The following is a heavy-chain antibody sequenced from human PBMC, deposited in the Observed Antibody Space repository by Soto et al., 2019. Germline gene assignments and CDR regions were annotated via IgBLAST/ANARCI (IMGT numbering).Heavy chain of an antibody. V-gene: IGHV3-49*03. Sequence: GGSLRLSCTGSGFTFGDFGMSWFRQAPGKGLEWLSFIRSKGYGGTTESAASVRGRFITSRDDSRSIAYLQMNSLKTEDTAVYYCASLTSWSQEYYYGMDVWGQGTTVTVSS. J-gene: IGHJ6*02. CDR3: ASLTSWSQEYYYGMDV. CDR2: IRSKGYGGTT. D-gene: IGHD2-2*01. CDR1: GFTFGDFG.